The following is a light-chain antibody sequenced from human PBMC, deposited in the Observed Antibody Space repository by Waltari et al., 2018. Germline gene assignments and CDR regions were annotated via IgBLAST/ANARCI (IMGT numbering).Light chain of an antibody. J-gene: IGLJ3*02. CDR3: NSYTGSSSWV. V-gene: IGLV2-14*03. Sequence: QSALTQPASVSGSPGQSITISCTGTSSDIGFYNYVSWYQQHPGKAPQLIIYDVYARPSGVSNRFSRSKSGNTASLTISGLQAEDEADYYCNSYTGSSSWVFGGGTKLTVL. CDR1: SSDIGFYNY. CDR2: DVY.